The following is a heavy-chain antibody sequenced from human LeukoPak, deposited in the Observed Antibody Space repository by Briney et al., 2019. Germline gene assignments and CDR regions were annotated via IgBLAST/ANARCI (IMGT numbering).Heavy chain of an antibody. CDR1: GDSLSSNSAA. D-gene: IGHD5-18*01. CDR3: ARDVGYNYGAYFDC. Sequence: SQTLSLTCAISGDSLSSNSAAWHWIRQSPSRGLEWLGRKYYRSKWYNDYAVSVKGRIAINPDTSKNQFSLQLNSVTPEDTAVYFCARDVGYNYGAYFDCWGQGTLVTVSS. V-gene: IGHV6-1*01. CDR2: KYYRSKWYN. J-gene: IGHJ4*02.